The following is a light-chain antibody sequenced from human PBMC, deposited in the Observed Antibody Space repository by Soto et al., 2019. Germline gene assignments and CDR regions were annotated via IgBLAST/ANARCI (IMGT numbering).Light chain of an antibody. V-gene: IGKV3-15*01. CDR2: DAS. CDR1: QSVSSN. J-gene: IGKJ4*01. Sequence: EIVMTQSPATLSVSPGERATLSCRASQSVSSNLAWYQQKPGQAPRLLIYDASTRATGIPARFSGSGSGTEFTLTISSLHSEDFAVYYCQQYNNWPLTFGGGTNVEIK. CDR3: QQYNNWPLT.